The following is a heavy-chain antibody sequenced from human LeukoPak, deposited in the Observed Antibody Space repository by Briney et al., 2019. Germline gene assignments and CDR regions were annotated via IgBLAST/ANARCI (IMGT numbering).Heavy chain of an antibody. D-gene: IGHD2-15*01. V-gene: IGHV1-69*04. CDR2: IIPILGIA. J-gene: IGHJ4*02. CDR1: GGSFSSYS. CDR3: SRADNLDNFGRL. Sequence: ASVKVSCKASGGSFSSYSISWVRQAPGQGREWMGRIIPILGIAKYAQKFQGRVTITADKSTSASYIELSSLRSEDTAVYYCSRADNLDNFGRLWGQGTLATVSS.